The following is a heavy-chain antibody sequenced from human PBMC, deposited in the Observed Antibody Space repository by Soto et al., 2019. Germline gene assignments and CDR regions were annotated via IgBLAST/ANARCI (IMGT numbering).Heavy chain of an antibody. V-gene: IGHV1-46*03. Sequence: ASVKVSCTASGYTFTSYYMHWVRQAPGQGLEWMGIINPSGGSTSYAQKFQGRVTMTRDTSTSTVYMELSSLRSEDTAVYYCARDPHHIAALDYWGQGTLVTVSS. CDR1: GYTFTSYY. CDR3: ARDPHHIAALDY. J-gene: IGHJ4*02. CDR2: INPSGGST. D-gene: IGHD6-6*01.